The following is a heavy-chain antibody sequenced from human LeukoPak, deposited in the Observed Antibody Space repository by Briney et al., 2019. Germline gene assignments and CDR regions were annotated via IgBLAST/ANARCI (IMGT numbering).Heavy chain of an antibody. CDR2: IDWDEDK. Sequence: SGPSLFKPRRALTLTFTFSGLWLSTSGMGGSWIRQPPGKALEWLSHIDWDEDKYYITPLQTRLTISKDTSKNHVFLTMPNMDPVDTATYYCARIRATGYCSSTSCYLGGYYYYYMDVWGKGSTVAVSS. CDR3: ARIRATGYCSSTSCYLGGYYYYYMDV. D-gene: IGHD2-2*03. J-gene: IGHJ6*03. V-gene: IGHV2-70*01. CDR1: GLWLSTSGMG.